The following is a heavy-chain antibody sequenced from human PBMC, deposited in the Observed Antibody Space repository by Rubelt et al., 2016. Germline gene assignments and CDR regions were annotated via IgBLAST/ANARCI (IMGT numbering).Heavy chain of an antibody. Sequence: QVQLVQSGAEVKKPGSSVKVSCKASGGTFSSYAISWVRQAPGQGLEWMGRIIPILGIANYAQKFQGRVTITADKATSTAYMGLSSLRSEETAVYYCARDRLLDDSSGGDAFDIWGQGTMVTVSS. CDR3: ARDRLLDDSSGGDAFDI. CDR1: GGTFSSYA. D-gene: IGHD3-22*01. V-gene: IGHV1-69*04. J-gene: IGHJ3*02. CDR2: IIPILGIA.